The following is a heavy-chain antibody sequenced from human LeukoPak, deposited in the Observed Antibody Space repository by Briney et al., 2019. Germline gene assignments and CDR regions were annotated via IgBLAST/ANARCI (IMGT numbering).Heavy chain of an antibody. V-gene: IGHV1-46*01. D-gene: IGHD3-22*01. CDR1: GYTFTSYY. J-gene: IGHJ6*02. Sequence: ASVKVSCKASGYTFTSYYIHWVRQAPGQGLEWMGIINPSGGSTSYAQKFQGRVTMTRDTSTSTVYMELSSLRSEDTAVYYCARVPYYYDSSGYYYYYYGMDVWGQGTTVTVSS. CDR2: INPSGGST. CDR3: ARVPYYYDSSGYYYYYYGMDV.